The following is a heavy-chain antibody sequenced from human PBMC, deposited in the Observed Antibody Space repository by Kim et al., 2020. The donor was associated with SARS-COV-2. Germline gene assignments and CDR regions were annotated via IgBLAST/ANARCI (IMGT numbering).Heavy chain of an antibody. J-gene: IGHJ6*02. Sequence: DAVKGRFTISRDNSKDTLYLQMNSLRAEDTAVYYCAKVIVRTTWPYGMDVWGQGTTVTVSS. D-gene: IGHD1-1*01. CDR3: AKVIVRTTWPYGMDV. V-gene: IGHV3-23*01.